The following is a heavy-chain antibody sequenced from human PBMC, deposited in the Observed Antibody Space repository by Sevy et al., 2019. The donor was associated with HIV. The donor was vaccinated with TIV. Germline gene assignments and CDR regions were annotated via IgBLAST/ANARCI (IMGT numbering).Heavy chain of an antibody. CDR3: ARDGGDCNNGVCYYFDY. CDR1: GFTFSSSG. V-gene: IGHV3-33*01. J-gene: IGHJ4*02. CDR2: IWYDGSKK. D-gene: IGHD2-8*01. Sequence: GGSLRLSCAASGFTFSSSGMHWVRQPPGKGLEWVAVIWYDGSKKYYADSVKGRFTISKDNFKNTLYLQMNSLRAEDTAVYYCARDGGDCNNGVCYYFDYWGQGTLVTVSS.